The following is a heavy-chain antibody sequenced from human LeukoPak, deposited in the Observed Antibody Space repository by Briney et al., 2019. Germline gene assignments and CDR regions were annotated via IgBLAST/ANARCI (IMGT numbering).Heavy chain of an antibody. V-gene: IGHV1-2*02. J-gene: IGHJ4*02. Sequence: ASVKVSCKASGYTFTIYYMHWVRQAPGQGLEWMGWINPNSGATSYAQRFQGRVTMTRDTSISTAYMELSGLTSDDTAVYYCARSPPYCTSTSCYNDYWGQGTLVTVSS. CDR2: INPNSGAT. CDR1: GYTFTIYY. D-gene: IGHD2-2*02. CDR3: ARSPPYCTSTSCYNDY.